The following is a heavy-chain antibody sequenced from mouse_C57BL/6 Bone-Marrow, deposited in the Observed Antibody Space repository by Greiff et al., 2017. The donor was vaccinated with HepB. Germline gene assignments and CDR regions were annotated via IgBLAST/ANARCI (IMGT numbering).Heavy chain of an antibody. D-gene: IGHD2-4*01. CDR1: GYSITSGYY. J-gene: IGHJ2*01. V-gene: IGHV3-6*01. Sequence: EVQLQESGPGLVKPSQSLSLTCSVTGYSITSGYYWNWIRQFPGNKLEWMGYISYDGSNNYNPSLKNRISITRDTSKNQLFLKLNSVTTEDTATYYCAREGAYDYAFDYWGQGTTLTVSS. CDR3: AREGAYDYAFDY. CDR2: ISYDGSN.